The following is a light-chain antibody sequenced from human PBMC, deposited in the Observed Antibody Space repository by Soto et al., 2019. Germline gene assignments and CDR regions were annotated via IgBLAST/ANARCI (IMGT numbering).Light chain of an antibody. V-gene: IGLV2-14*01. Sequence: QSALTQPASVSGSPGQSITISCTGTSSDIGDYDYVSWYQHLPGKAPKLLIFDVTHRPSGVSDRFSGSKSGNTASLTISGVRPEDEADYYCQSYDTSLSAYVLGTGTKLTVL. J-gene: IGLJ1*01. CDR1: SSDIGDYDY. CDR3: QSYDTSLSAYV. CDR2: DVT.